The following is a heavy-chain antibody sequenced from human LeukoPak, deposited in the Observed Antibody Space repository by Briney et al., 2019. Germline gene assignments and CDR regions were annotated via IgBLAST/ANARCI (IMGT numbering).Heavy chain of an antibody. CDR3: ARGIAVAGTLDY. D-gene: IGHD6-19*01. CDR2: IYYSEST. CDR1: GGPISSGGYY. Sequence: SQTLSLPCSVSGGPISSGGYYGSWIRQPPGKGLDWIGYIYYSESTYYNPSLKSRVSISVDTSKNQFSLKLSSVTAADTAVYYCARGIAVAGTLDYWGQGTLVTVSS. J-gene: IGHJ4*02. V-gene: IGHV4-30-4*08.